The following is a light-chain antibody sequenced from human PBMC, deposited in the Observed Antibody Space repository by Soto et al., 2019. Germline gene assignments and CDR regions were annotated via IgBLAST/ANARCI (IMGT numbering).Light chain of an antibody. J-gene: IGKJ5*01. Sequence: EIVMPQSPATLSVSPGERATLSCRASQSFSSNLAWYQQKPGQAPRLLIYGASTRATGVPARFSGSGSGTEFTLTISSLQSEDFAVYYCQHYNKWPRTFGQGTRLE. CDR3: QHYNKWPRT. CDR1: QSFSSN. CDR2: GAS. V-gene: IGKV3-15*01.